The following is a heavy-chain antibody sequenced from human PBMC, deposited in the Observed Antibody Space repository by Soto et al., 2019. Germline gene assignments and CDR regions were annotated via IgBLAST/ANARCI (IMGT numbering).Heavy chain of an antibody. CDR1: GFTFSSYG. J-gene: IGHJ6*02. CDR2: IWYDGSNK. Sequence: QVQLVESGGGVVQPGRPLRLSCAASGFTFSSYGMHWVRQAPGKGREWVAVIWYDGSNKYYADSVKGRFTISRENSRNTLYLQMSRFRAEDTAVYYCAREMAAAVDDMNYYGIDVSGQGTTVTVS. CDR3: AREMAAAVDDMNYYGIDV. D-gene: IGHD6-13*01. V-gene: IGHV3-33*01.